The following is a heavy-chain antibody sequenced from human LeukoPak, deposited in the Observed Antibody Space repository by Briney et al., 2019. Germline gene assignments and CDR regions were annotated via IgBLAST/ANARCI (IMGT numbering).Heavy chain of an antibody. D-gene: IGHD3-10*01. V-gene: IGHV4-59*01. CDR3: AKVNDKGRGVIAFDI. Sequence: PSETLSLTCTVSGGSISSYYWSWIRQPPGKGLEWIGYIYYSGSTNYNPSLKSRVTISVDTSKNQFSLKLSSVTAADTAVYYCAKVNDKGRGVIAFDIWGQGTMVTVSS. CDR1: GGSISSYY. CDR2: IYYSGST. J-gene: IGHJ3*02.